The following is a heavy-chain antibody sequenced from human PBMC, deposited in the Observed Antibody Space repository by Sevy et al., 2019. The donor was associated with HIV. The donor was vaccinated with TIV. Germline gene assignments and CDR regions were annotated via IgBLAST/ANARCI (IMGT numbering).Heavy chain of an antibody. CDR3: ARDRGNIAVAGPIDY. V-gene: IGHV1-18*01. D-gene: IGHD6-19*01. CDR2: ISAYNGNT. J-gene: IGHJ4*02. CDR1: GYTFTSYG. Sequence: ASVKVSCKASGYTFTSYGISWERQAPGRGLEWMGWISAYNGNTNYAQKLQGRVTMTTDTSTSTAYMELRSLRSDDTAVYYCARDRGNIAVAGPIDYWGQGTLVTVSS.